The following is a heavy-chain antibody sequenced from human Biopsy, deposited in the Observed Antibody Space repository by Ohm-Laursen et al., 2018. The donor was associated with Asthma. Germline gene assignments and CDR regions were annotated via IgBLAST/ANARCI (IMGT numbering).Heavy chain of an antibody. D-gene: IGHD1-7*01. CDR2: ISGSGDNT. CDR1: RFTITKYA. J-gene: IGHJ5*02. Sequence: SLRLSCAASRFTITKYAMSWVRQAPGKGLEWVSAISGSGDNTYYADSVKGRLTISRDNSKNTLYLQMNSLRAEDTAVYYCAKDGRGGTPDNWFDPWGQGTLVTVSS. CDR3: AKDGRGGTPDNWFDP. V-gene: IGHV3-23*01.